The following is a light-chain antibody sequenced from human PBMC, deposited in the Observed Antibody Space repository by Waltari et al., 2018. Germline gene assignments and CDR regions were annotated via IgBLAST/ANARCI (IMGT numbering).Light chain of an antibody. Sequence: QSALTQPPSLSGAPGPRVSISHPGKTSNLGAGSDVPRYQQLPGAAPKLLIYDHSNRPSGVPDRFSGSKSGTSASLAITGLQADDEADYYCQSYDSALRNVVFGGGTKLTV. CDR1: TSNLGAGSD. CDR2: DHS. J-gene: IGLJ2*01. V-gene: IGLV1-40*01. CDR3: QSYDSALRNVV.